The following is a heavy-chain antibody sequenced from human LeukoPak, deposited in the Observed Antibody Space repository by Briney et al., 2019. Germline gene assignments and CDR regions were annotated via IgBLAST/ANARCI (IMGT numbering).Heavy chain of an antibody. Sequence: SETLSLTCSVSGGSISSYYWTWIRQPPGKGLEWIGYMYTSGSSNSHPSLKSRVTISIDTSKNQFSLILSSVTASETAIYYCARRAGSYLGYWYFDLWGRGTLVTVSS. CDR1: GGSISSYY. CDR2: MYTSGSS. V-gene: IGHV4-4*09. CDR3: ARRAGSYLGYWYFDL. D-gene: IGHD1-26*01. J-gene: IGHJ2*01.